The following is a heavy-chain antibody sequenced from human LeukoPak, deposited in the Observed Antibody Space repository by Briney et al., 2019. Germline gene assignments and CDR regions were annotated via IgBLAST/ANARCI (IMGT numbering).Heavy chain of an antibody. CDR3: GRVRLQLEPRRAFDI. D-gene: IGHD1-1*01. J-gene: IGHJ3*02. V-gene: IGHV4-59*01. Sequence: SETLSLTCTVSNGSISTYYWSWIRQPPGKGLEWIGYIHHTGTTNYNPSLKGRLTMSVDTSKNQFSLKLNSVTAADTAIYYCGRVRLQLEPRRAFDIWGQGTMVTVSS. CDR2: IHHTGTT. CDR1: NGSISTYY.